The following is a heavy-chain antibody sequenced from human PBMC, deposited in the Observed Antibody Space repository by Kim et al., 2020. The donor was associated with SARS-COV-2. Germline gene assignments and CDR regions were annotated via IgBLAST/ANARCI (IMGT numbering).Heavy chain of an antibody. V-gene: IGHV4-34*01. CDR1: GGSFSDYN. CDR2: INHSGST. CDR3: ARGRAGVVPAPVLGLGPFYDYYAMDV. Sequence: SETLSLTCAVYGGSFSDYNWSWIRQPARKGLEWIGEINHSGSTSHSPSLKSRVTISVDTSKSQFSLRLKSMTAADTAVYYCARGRAGVVPAPVLGLGPFYDYYAMDVWGQGTAVAVSS. J-gene: IGHJ6*02. D-gene: IGHD2-2*02.